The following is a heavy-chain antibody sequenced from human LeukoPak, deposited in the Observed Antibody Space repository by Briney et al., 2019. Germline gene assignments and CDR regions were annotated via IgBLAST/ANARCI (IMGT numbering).Heavy chain of an antibody. CDR3: ARGVYDFDI. Sequence: GGSLRLSCAASGFTFNNYWMCWVRQAPGKGLEWVANIKQDESEKYYVDSVKGRFTISRDNAKNSLYLQMNSLRAEDTALFYCARGVYDFDIWGQGTMVTVSS. J-gene: IGHJ3*02. V-gene: IGHV3-7*01. CDR2: IKQDESEK. CDR1: GFTFNNYW.